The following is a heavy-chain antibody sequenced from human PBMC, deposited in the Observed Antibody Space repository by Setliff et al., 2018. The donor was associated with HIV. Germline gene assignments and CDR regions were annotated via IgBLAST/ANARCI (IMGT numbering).Heavy chain of an antibody. CDR3: AKEYSSSWYPFDY. Sequence: LRLSCAASGFTFSSYGMHWVRQAPGKGLEWVAFIRYDGSNKYYADSVKGRFTISRDNSKNTLYLQMNSLRAEDTAVYYCAKEYSSSWYPFDYWGQGTLVTVSS. J-gene: IGHJ4*02. CDR1: GFTFSSYG. D-gene: IGHD6-13*01. CDR2: IRYDGSNK. V-gene: IGHV3-30*02.